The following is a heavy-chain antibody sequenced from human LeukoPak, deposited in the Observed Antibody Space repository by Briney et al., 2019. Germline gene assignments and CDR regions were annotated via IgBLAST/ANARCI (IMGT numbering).Heavy chain of an antibody. Sequence: GGSLRLSCATSGFPFIAYDMHWVRQAPGKGLEWFSAYYPGAVKGRFIISRDYATNSLFLQMNSLRAGDTAVYFCVRGALPGDNWYFDLWGRGTLVIASS. CDR3: VRGALPGDNWYFDL. V-gene: IGHV3-13*01. J-gene: IGHJ2*01. CDR1: GFPFIAYD.